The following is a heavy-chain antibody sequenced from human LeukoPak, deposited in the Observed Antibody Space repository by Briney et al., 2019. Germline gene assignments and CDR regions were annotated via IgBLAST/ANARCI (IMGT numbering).Heavy chain of an antibody. J-gene: IGHJ3*02. Sequence: GGSLRLSCAASGFTFSSYWMSWVRQAPGKGLEWVANIKQDGSEKHYVDSVKGRFTISRDNAKNSLYLQMNSLRAEDTAVYYCARDIWEGTGDAFDIWGQGTMVTVSS. CDR1: GFTFSSYW. V-gene: IGHV3-7*01. CDR3: ARDIWEGTGDAFDI. CDR2: IKQDGSEK. D-gene: IGHD1-26*01.